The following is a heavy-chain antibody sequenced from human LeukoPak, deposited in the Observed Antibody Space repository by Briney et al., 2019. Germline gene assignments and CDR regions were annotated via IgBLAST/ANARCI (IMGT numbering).Heavy chain of an antibody. V-gene: IGHV1-18*01. Sequence: AASVKVSCKASGYTFTSYGISWVRQAPGQGLEWMGWISAYNGNTNYAQKLQGRVTMTTDTSTSTAYMELSSLRSEDTAVYYCARARSPSSGYLLRDHNWFDPWGRGTLVTVSS. D-gene: IGHD3-22*01. J-gene: IGHJ5*02. CDR2: ISAYNGNT. CDR1: GYTFTSYG. CDR3: ARARSPSSGYLLRDHNWFDP.